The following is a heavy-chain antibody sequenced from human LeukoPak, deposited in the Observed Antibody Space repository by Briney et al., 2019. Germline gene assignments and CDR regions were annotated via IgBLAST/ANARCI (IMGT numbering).Heavy chain of an antibody. J-gene: IGHJ6*02. D-gene: IGHD6-25*01. CDR2: INHSGST. V-gene: IGHV4-34*01. CDR1: GGSFSGYY. Sequence: PSETLSLTCAVYGGSFSGYYWSWIRQPPGKGLEWIGEINHSGSTNYNPSLKSRATISVDTSKNQFSLKLSSVTAADTAVYYCARARLYSSGTYYYYYGMDVWGQGTTVTVSS. CDR3: ARARLYSSGTYYYYYGMDV.